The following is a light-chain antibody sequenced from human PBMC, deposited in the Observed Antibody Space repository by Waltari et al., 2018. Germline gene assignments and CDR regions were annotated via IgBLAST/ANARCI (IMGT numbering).Light chain of an antibody. CDR2: GSS. V-gene: IGKV1-5*01. CDR1: QTINNW. CDR3: QQYSSYSAVS. J-gene: IGKJ4*01. Sequence: DIQMTQSPSTLSASVGDRVTITCRASQTINNWLAWYQQKPGKAPKVIIYGSSNLESGVPSRFIGSGSGTKFTLTITSLQPDDFARYYCQQYSSYSAVSFGGGTRVEIK.